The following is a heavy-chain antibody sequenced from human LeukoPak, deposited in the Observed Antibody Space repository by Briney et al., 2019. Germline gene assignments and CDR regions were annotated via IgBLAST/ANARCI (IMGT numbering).Heavy chain of an antibody. J-gene: IGHJ4*02. V-gene: IGHV3-23*01. D-gene: IGHD2-2*01. Sequence: GGSLRLSCAASGFTFSSYAMSWVRQAPGKGLEWASAISGSGGSTYYADSVKGRFTISRDNSKNTLYLQMNSLRAEDTAVYYCAKSLVVVPAANPRAYFDYWGQGTLVTVSS. CDR2: ISGSGGST. CDR3: AKSLVVVPAANPRAYFDY. CDR1: GFTFSSYA.